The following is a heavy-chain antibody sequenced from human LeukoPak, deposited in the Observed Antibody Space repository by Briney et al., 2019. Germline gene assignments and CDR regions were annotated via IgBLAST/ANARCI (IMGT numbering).Heavy chain of an antibody. J-gene: IGHJ4*02. D-gene: IGHD3-3*01. Sequence: GGSLRLSCAASGLTVSSNYMSWVRQAPGKGLEWVSAISGSGGSTYYADSVKGRFTISRDNSKNTLYLQMNSLRAEDTAVYYCAKDREWLLYYFDYWGQGTLVTVSS. CDR2: ISGSGGST. CDR1: GLTVSSNY. V-gene: IGHV3-23*01. CDR3: AKDREWLLYYFDY.